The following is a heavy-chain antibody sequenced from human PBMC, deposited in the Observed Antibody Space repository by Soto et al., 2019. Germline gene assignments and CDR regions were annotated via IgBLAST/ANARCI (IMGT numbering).Heavy chain of an antibody. Sequence: SETLSLTCAVYGGSFSGYYWSWIRQPPGKGLEWIGEINHSGSTNYNPSLKSRVTISVDTSKNQFSLKLSSVTAADTAVYYCARATPSSGYYNIDPFDYWGQGTLVTVSS. CDR2: INHSGST. J-gene: IGHJ4*02. V-gene: IGHV4-34*01. CDR3: ARATPSSGYYNIDPFDY. D-gene: IGHD3-22*01. CDR1: GGSFSGYY.